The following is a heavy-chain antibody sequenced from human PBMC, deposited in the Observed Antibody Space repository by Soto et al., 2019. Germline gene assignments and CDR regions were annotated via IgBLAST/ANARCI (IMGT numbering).Heavy chain of an antibody. D-gene: IGHD2-15*01. V-gene: IGHV5-51*01. CDR1: GYSFTSYW. CDR2: IYPGDSDT. CDR3: ARRNPHCSGGSCYSGRWFDP. J-gene: IGHJ5*02. Sequence: GESLKISCKGSGYSFTSYWIGWVRQMPGKGLEWMGIIYPGDSDTRYSPSFQGQVTISADKSISTAYLQWSSLKASNTAMYYCARRNPHCSGGSCYSGRWFDPWGQGTLVTVS.